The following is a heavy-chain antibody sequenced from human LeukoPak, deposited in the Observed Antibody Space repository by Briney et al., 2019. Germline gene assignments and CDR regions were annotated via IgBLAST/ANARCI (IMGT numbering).Heavy chain of an antibody. CDR2: IWFDGNNK. V-gene: IGHV3-33*01. D-gene: IGHD5-24*01. Sequence: ERPLILSCAASGITFSSYTMHWVHKAPDKRLEWVAVIWFDGNNKYCADSVKGRFTISRDNSKNTLYLQMNSLRAEDTAVYYCARGIGYNYVDFDYWGQGTLVTVSS. J-gene: IGHJ4*02. CDR3: ARGIGYNYVDFDY. CDR1: GITFSSYT.